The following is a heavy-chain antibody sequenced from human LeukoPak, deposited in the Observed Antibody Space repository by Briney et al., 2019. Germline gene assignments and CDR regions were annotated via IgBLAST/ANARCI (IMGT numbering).Heavy chain of an antibody. CDR3: ASQRNDYYDSSGHDY. D-gene: IGHD3-22*01. V-gene: IGHV4-39*01. J-gene: IGHJ4*02. CDR2: IYYSGST. Sequence: SETLSLTCTVSGDSTSNINYYWGWIRQPPGKGLEWIGSIYYSGSTYYNPSLKSRVTISVDTSKNQFSLKLSSVTAADTAVYYCASQRNDYYDSSGHDYWGQGTLVTVSS. CDR1: GDSTSNINYY.